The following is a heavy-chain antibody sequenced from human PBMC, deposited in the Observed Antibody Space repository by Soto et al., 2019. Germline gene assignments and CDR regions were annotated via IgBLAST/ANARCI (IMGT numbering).Heavy chain of an antibody. V-gene: IGHV3-21*01. CDR1: GFTFSSYS. CDR3: ARDGAAVAEGQIDY. D-gene: IGHD6-19*01. J-gene: IGHJ4*02. Sequence: EVQLVESGGGLVKPGGSLRLSCAASGFTFSSYSMNWVRQAPGKGLEWVSSISSSSSYIYYAESVKGRFTISRDNAKNSLYLQMNSLRAEDTAVYYCARDGAAVAEGQIDYWGQGTLVTVSS. CDR2: ISSSSSYI.